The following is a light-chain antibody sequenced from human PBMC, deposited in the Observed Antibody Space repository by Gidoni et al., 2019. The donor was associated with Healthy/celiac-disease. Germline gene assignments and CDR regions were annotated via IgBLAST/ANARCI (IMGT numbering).Light chain of an antibody. Sequence: SSELTQDTAVSGALGQTVRITCQGDSLRSYYASWYQQKPGQAPVLVFYGKNNRPSGIPDRFSGSSSGNTASLTITGAQAEDEADYYYNSRDSSGNLVVFGGGTKLTVL. CDR3: NSRDSSGNLVV. CDR2: GKN. V-gene: IGLV3-19*01. J-gene: IGLJ2*01. CDR1: SLRSYY.